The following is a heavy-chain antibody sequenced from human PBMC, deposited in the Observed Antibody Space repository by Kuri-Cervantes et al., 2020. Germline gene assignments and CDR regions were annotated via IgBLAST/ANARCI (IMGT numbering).Heavy chain of an antibody. CDR1: GFTVTKNY. CDR2: IYSDGTK. Sequence: LSLTCAASGFTVTKNYMNWVRQAPGKGLEWVSVIYSDGTKYYADSVKGRFTISRDKSKNMLYLQMNSLRAEDTAVYYCAKYYYGMDVWGQGTTVTVSS. CDR3: AKYYYGMDV. V-gene: IGHV3-66*01. J-gene: IGHJ6*02.